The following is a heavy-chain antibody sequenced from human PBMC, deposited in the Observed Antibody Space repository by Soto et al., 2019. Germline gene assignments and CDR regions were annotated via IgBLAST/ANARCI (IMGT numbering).Heavy chain of an antibody. Sequence: DSVKVSYKASGYTFTSYAMHWVLQAPGQRLEWMGWINAGNGNTKYSQKFQGRVTITRDTSASTAYMELSSLRSEDTAVYYCARDPDYYDSSGYFNWGQGTLVTVSS. D-gene: IGHD3-22*01. CDR2: INAGNGNT. CDR3: ARDPDYYDSSGYFN. J-gene: IGHJ4*02. V-gene: IGHV1-3*01. CDR1: GYTFTSYA.